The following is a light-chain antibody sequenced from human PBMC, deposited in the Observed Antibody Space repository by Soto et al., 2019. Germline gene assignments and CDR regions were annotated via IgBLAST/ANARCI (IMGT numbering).Light chain of an antibody. Sequence: DIQMTQSPSSLSASVGDRVTITCRASQDIRKDLGWYQQKPGKAPKRLIYAASTLQSGVPSRFSGSGSGTEFTLTITSLQPEDFATYYCLQHNTYPPTFGRGTKVEI. V-gene: IGKV1-17*01. J-gene: IGKJ4*01. CDR1: QDIRKD. CDR2: AAS. CDR3: LQHNTYPPT.